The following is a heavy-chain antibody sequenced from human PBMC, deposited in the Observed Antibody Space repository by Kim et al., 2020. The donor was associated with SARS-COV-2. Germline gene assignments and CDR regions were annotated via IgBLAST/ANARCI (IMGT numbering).Heavy chain of an antibody. CDR3: ARDYRITIFSSFSYNWFDP. CDR2: ISSSSSNI. V-gene: IGHV3-21*01. Sequence: GGSLRLSCAASGFTFSSYSMNWVRQAPGKGLEWVSSISSSSSNIYYADSVKGRFTISRDNAKNSLYLQMNSLRAEDTAVYYCARDYRITIFSSFSYNWFDPWGQGTLVTVSS. D-gene: IGHD3-3*01. CDR1: GFTFSSYS. J-gene: IGHJ5*02.